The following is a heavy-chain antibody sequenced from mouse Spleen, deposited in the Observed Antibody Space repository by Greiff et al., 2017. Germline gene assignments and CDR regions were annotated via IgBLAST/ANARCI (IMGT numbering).Heavy chain of an antibody. Sequence: EVQLQQSGPELVKPGASVKISCKASGYTFTDYYMNWVKQSHGKSLEWIGDINPNNGGTSYNQKFKGKATLTVDKSSSTAYMELRSLTSEDSAVYYCARSLLRAYWYFDVWGAGTTVTVSS. CDR2: INPNNGGT. J-gene: IGHJ1*01. CDR1: GYTFTDYY. D-gene: IGHD1-2*01. CDR3: ARSLLRAYWYFDV. V-gene: IGHV1-26*01.